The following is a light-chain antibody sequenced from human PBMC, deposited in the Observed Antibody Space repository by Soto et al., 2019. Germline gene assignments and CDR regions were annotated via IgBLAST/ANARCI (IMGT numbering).Light chain of an antibody. Sequence: DIQMTQSPSTLSASVGDRVTITCRASQSISSWLAWYQQKPGKAPNLLIYKASTLESGVPSRFSGSGSGTEFTLTISSLQPDDFATYYCQQYNSYWTFGQGIKVEIK. V-gene: IGKV1-5*03. CDR2: KAS. CDR1: QSISSW. CDR3: QQYNSYWT. J-gene: IGKJ1*01.